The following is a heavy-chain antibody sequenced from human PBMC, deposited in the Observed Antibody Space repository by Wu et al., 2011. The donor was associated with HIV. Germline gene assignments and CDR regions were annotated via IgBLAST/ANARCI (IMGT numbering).Heavy chain of an antibody. D-gene: IGHD3-10*01. CDR2: ISPYDGDT. CDR1: GYTFNTYA. CDR3: ALRTRAGSGSDY. Sequence: QVQLVQSGAEVKKPGASVKVSCKASGYTFNTYAISWVRQAPGQGLEWMGWISPYDGDTKYPQKLQGRVTMTTDTSTGTAYMELRSLRSEDTAVYYCALRTRAGSGSDYWGPGEPWSPSPQ. V-gene: IGHV1-18*01. J-gene: IGHJ4*02.